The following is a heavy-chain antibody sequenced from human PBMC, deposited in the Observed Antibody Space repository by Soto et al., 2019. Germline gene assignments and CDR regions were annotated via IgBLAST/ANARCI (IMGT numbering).Heavy chain of an antibody. CDR3: ARGGRRELGWLHIGRGYYYGMDV. Sequence: ASVKVSCKASGYTFTGYYMHWVRQAPGQGLEWMGWINPNSGGTNYAQKFQGRVTMTRDTSISTAYMELSRLRSDDTAVYYCARGGRRELGWLHIGRGYYYGMDVWGQGTTLTVSS. J-gene: IGHJ6*02. V-gene: IGHV1-2*02. CDR1: GYTFTGYY. D-gene: IGHD1-26*01. CDR2: INPNSGGT.